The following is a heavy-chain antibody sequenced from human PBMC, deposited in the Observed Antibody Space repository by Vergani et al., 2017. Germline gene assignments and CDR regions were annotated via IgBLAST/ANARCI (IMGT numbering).Heavy chain of an antibody. Sequence: EVQLVESGGGLIQPGGSLRLSCAASGFTVSSNYMSWVRPAPGKGLAWVSVIYSGGSTYYADSVKGRFTISRDNSKNTLYLQMNSLTAEDTAVYYCARALDYDILTGYYGDYYYMDVWGKGTTVTVSS. D-gene: IGHD3-9*01. CDR2: IYSGGST. J-gene: IGHJ6*03. CDR1: GFTVSSNY. V-gene: IGHV3-53*01. CDR3: ARALDYDILTGYYGDYYYMDV.